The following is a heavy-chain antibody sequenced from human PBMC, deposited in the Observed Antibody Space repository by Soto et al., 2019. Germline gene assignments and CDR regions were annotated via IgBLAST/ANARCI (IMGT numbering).Heavy chain of an antibody. D-gene: IGHD5-18*01. CDR3: ARSPTTAMVTFFDY. V-gene: IGHV3-33*01. Sequence: GGSLRLSCAASGFTFSSYGMHWVRQAPGKGLEWVAVIWYDGSNKYYADSVKGRFTISRDNSKNTLYLQMNSLRAEDTAVYYCARSPTTAMVTFFDYWGRGTLVIVSS. CDR1: GFTFSSYG. CDR2: IWYDGSNK. J-gene: IGHJ4*02.